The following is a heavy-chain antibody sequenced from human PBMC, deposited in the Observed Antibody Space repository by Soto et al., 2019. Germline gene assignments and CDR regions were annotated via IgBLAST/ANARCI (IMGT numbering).Heavy chain of an antibody. CDR1: GYSFTSYW. Sequence: GESLKISCKGSGYSFTSYWIGWVRQMPGKGLEWMGIIYPGDSDTRYSPSFQGQVTISADKSISTAYLQWSSLKASDTAMYYCARETDYYGSGNGYGMDVWGQGTTVTVS. CDR2: IYPGDSDT. V-gene: IGHV5-51*01. CDR3: ARETDYYGSGNGYGMDV. D-gene: IGHD3-10*01. J-gene: IGHJ6*02.